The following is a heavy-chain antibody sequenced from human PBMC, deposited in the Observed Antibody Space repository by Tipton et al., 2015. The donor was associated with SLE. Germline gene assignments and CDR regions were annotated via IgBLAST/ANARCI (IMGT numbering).Heavy chain of an antibody. V-gene: IGHV4-38-2*01. Sequence: TLSLTCAVSGYSISTGNSWAWVRRPPGKGLEWIGRITNNGNTYYIPSLQSRVTMSVDTSKNTFSLKLSSVTAADTAVYYCARHDTNYGRNWFDPWGQGTLVTVSS. D-gene: IGHD2-8*01. CDR1: GYSISTGNS. CDR2: ITNNGNT. J-gene: IGHJ5*02. CDR3: ARHDTNYGRNWFDP.